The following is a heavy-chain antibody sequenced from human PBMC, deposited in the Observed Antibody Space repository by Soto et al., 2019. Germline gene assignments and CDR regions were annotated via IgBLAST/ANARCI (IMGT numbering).Heavy chain of an antibody. CDR2: IVVGSGNT. CDR3: AARGGRDYYMDV. J-gene: IGHJ6*03. V-gene: IGHV1-58*01. D-gene: IGHD2-15*01. Sequence: SVKVSCKASGFTFTSSALQWVRQARGQRLERKGWIVVGSGNTNYAQNFQERVTITRDMSTSTAYMELNRLRSDDTAVYYCAARGGRDYYMDVWGKGTTVTVSS. CDR1: GFTFTSSA.